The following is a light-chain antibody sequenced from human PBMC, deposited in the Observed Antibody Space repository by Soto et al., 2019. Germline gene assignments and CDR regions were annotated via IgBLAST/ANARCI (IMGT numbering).Light chain of an antibody. CDR1: QSVSSY. Sequence: EIVLTQKPATLSFSAWERATLSCRASQSVSSYLAWYQQKPGQAPRLLIYDASNRATGIPARFSGSGSGTDFTLTISSLEPEDFAVYYCQQRSNWPLTFGGGTKVDIK. CDR3: QQRSNWPLT. CDR2: DAS. J-gene: IGKJ4*01. V-gene: IGKV3-11*01.